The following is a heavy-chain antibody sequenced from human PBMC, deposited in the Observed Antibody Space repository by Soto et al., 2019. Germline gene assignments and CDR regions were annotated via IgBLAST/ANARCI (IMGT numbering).Heavy chain of an antibody. J-gene: IGHJ5*01. D-gene: IGHD5-12*01. CDR1: GFTFSSYA. V-gene: IGHV3-23*01. CDR2: ISNSGHSA. Sequence: GGSLRLSCAASGFTFSSYAMNWVRQAPGKGLEWISVISNSGHSAYYADSVKGRFTISRDNSKSTLYLQIKSLRAEDTAAYYCAKGGPTFLNWFGSWGQGTLVTVSS. CDR3: AKGGPTFLNWFGS.